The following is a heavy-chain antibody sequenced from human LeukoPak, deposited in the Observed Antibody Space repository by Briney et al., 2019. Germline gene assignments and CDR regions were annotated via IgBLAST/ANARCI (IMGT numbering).Heavy chain of an antibody. CDR3: TKYYYYYYMDV. J-gene: IGHJ6*03. Sequence: GGSLRLSCAASRFTFSSYAMSWVRQARGKGLEWVSAISGSGGSTYYADSVKGRFTISRDNSKNTLYLQMNSLRAEDTAIYYCTKYYYYYYMDVWGKGTTVTISS. CDR1: RFTFSSYA. CDR2: ISGSGGST. V-gene: IGHV3-23*01.